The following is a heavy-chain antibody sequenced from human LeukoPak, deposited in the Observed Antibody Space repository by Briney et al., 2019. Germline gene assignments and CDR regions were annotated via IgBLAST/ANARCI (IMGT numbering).Heavy chain of an antibody. J-gene: IGHJ5*02. Sequence: GGSLRLSCAASGFTFSDYAMHWVRQAPGKGLEWVAVISYDGNYKYSADSMKGRFTVSRDNSKNMLYLQMNSPRPEDTAVYYCARDPLTDCSGGSCYSEGFDPWGQGTLVTVSS. CDR3: ARDPLTDCSGGSCYSEGFDP. CDR2: ISYDGNYK. V-gene: IGHV3-30-3*01. CDR1: GFTFSDYA. D-gene: IGHD2-15*01.